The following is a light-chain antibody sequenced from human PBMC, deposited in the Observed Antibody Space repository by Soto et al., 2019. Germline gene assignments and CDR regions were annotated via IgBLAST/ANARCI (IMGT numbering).Light chain of an antibody. CDR2: SAS. CDR3: QQTDSFPPT. Sequence: DIQMTQYPSFVSASVGDRVSITCRASQGIETRLGWYQQRPGKAPRLLIYSASALPVGAPTRFRAGGSGTDFTLTINALQPDDFAVYFCQQTDSFPPTFGGGTKVEMK. V-gene: IGKV1-12*01. CDR1: QGIETR. J-gene: IGKJ4*01.